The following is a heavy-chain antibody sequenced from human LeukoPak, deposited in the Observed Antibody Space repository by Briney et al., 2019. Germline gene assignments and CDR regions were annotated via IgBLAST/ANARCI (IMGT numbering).Heavy chain of an antibody. CDR1: GGSISTYY. V-gene: IGHV4-59*01. J-gene: IGHJ4*02. CDR3: AHLASYFDY. Sequence: SETLSLTCTVSGGSISTYYWSWIRQPPGKGLEWIGYIYNSGSTNYNPSLKSRVTISVDTSKNQFSLKLSSVTAADTAVYYCAHLASYFDYWGQGTLVTVSS. CDR2: IYNSGST.